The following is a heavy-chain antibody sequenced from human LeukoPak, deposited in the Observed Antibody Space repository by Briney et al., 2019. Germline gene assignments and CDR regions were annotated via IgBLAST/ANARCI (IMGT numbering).Heavy chain of an antibody. J-gene: IGHJ6*02. CDR2: LHYNGGT. V-gene: IGHV4-59*01. Sequence: SETLSLTCTVSGGSMNNDYWAWIRQPPGMGLEWIGYLHYNGGTNYNPSLKSRVTISVDTSKNQFSLKLSSVTAADTAVYYCARNTHCSGGSCYPGGYYYGMDVWGQGTTVTVSS. CDR3: ARNTHCSGGSCYPGGYYYGMDV. D-gene: IGHD2-15*01. CDR1: GGSMNNDY.